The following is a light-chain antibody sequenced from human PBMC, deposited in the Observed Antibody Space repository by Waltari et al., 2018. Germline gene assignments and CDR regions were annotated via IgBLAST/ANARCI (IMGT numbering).Light chain of an antibody. CDR2: EVN. CDR1: SDDIGTSNF. V-gene: IGLV2-23*02. CDR3: FSYEGNTFEMS. Sequence: QSALTQPASVSGSPAQSITISCPGASDDIGTSNFVSWYQQHPGKVPKLIIYEVNKRPSGVANRFSGSKSGNTASLTISGLQAEDEADYYCFSYEGNTFEMSFGGGTKVTVL. J-gene: IGLJ3*02.